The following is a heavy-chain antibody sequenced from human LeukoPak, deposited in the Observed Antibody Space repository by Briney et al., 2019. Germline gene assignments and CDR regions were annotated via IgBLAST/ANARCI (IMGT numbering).Heavy chain of an antibody. CDR3: ARTDSNGYYSDY. J-gene: IGHJ4*02. CDR1: GFSLSTGGMC. Sequence: SGPALVKPTQTLTLTCTFSGFSLSTGGMCVSWVRQPPVKALEWLARIDWDDDKYYNTSLRTRLTISKGTSENQVVLTMTNMDPVDTATYYSARTDSNGYYSDYWGQGTLVTVSS. V-gene: IGHV2-70*11. D-gene: IGHD3-22*01. CDR2: IDWDDDK.